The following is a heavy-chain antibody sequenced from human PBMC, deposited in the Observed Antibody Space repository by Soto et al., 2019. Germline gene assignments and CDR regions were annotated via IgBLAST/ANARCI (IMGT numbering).Heavy chain of an antibody. Sequence: EVQLVESGGGLVQPGGSLSLSCAASGFTFSSPWIHWVRQAPGQGLEGVSRINPDGSTTTYADFVKGRFTISRDNAKNTLYLQMNSLRAEDTAVYYCARPRSTSSSGFDILSKGTMVTVSS. V-gene: IGHV3-74*03. CDR2: INPDGSTT. D-gene: IGHD6-6*01. J-gene: IGHJ3*02. CDR1: GFTFSSPW. CDR3: ARPRSTSSSGFDI.